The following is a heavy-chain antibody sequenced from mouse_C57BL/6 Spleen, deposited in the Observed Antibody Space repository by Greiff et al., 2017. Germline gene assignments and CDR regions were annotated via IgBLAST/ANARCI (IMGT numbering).Heavy chain of an antibody. D-gene: IGHD4-1*01. CDR1: GYTFTSYW. CDR3: ASRMGRPYDAMDY. CDR2: IYPGSGST. Sequence: VKVVESGAELVKPGASVKMSCKASGYTFTSYWITWVKQRPGQGLEWIGDIYPGSGSTNYNEKFKSKATLTVDTSSSTAYMQLSSLTSEDSAVYYLASRMGRPYDAMDYWGQGTSVTVSS. J-gene: IGHJ4*01. V-gene: IGHV1-55*01.